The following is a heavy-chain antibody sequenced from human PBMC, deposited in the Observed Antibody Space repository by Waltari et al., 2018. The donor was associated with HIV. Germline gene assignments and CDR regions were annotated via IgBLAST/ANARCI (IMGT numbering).Heavy chain of an antibody. Sequence: LVWSWFVVQLPGAYLRLCLTAYGFTSTTFHVIWLRHAYGQGPEWLGWMNTNSGNTASPYKFEDRVTMTRNVSTDTAYMEMSGQTPEDTATYYCARNSSGKGNRYFYYGLDVWGQGTPVTV. CDR2: MNTNSGNT. D-gene: IGHD3-22*01. CDR1: GFTSTTFH. CDR3: ARNSSGKGNRYFYYGLDV. J-gene: IGHJ6*02. V-gene: IGHV1-8*01.